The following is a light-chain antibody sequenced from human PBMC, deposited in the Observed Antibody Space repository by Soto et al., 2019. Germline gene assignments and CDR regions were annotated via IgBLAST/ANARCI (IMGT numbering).Light chain of an antibody. J-gene: IGKJ1*01. Sequence: DIQMTQSPSSLSASVGDRVTVTCRASQRISTYLNWYQQKPGKAPKLLIYAASSLQSGVPSRFSGSGSGTDFTLTISSLQPEDFATYYCQQSYSTLSWTFGQGTKVDIK. V-gene: IGKV1-39*01. CDR2: AAS. CDR3: QQSYSTLSWT. CDR1: QRISTY.